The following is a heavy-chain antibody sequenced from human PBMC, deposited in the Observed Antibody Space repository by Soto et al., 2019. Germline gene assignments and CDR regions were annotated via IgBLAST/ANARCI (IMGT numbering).Heavy chain of an antibody. CDR3: ARGGIAARPVYYYGMDV. CDR1: GYTFTSYA. Sequence: ASVKVSCKASGYTFTSYAMHWVRQAPGQRLEWMGWINAGNGNTKYSQKFQGRVTITRDTSASTAYMELSSLRSEDTAMYYCARGGIAARPVYYYGMDVWGQGTTVTVSS. V-gene: IGHV1-3*01. J-gene: IGHJ6*02. CDR2: INAGNGNT. D-gene: IGHD6-6*01.